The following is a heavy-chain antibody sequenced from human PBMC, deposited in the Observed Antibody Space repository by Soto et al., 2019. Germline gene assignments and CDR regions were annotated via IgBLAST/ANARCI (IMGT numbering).Heavy chain of an antibody. V-gene: IGHV1-69*13. D-gene: IGHD5-12*01. CDR2: IIPIFGTA. CDR1: GGTFSSYA. J-gene: IGHJ3*02. CDR3: ARRKMGMATLSHAFDI. Sequence: SVKVSCKASGGTFSSYAISWVRQAPGQGLEWMGGIIPIFGTANYAQKFQGRVTITADESTSTAYMELSSLRSEDTAVYYCARRKMGMATLSHAFDIWGQGTMVTVSS.